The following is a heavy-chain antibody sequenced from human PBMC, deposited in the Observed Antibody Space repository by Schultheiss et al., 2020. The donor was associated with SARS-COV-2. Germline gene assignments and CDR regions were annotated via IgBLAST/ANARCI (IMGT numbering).Heavy chain of an antibody. J-gene: IGHJ4*02. V-gene: IGHV3-21*04. Sequence: GGSLRLSCAASGFTFSSYSMNWVRQAPGKGLEWVSSISSSSSYIYYADSVKGRFTISRDNAKNSLYLQMNSLRAEDTAVYYCAKDRDTAMVYRPLDYWGQGTLVTVSS. D-gene: IGHD5-18*01. CDR3: AKDRDTAMVYRPLDY. CDR2: ISSSSSYI. CDR1: GFTFSSYS.